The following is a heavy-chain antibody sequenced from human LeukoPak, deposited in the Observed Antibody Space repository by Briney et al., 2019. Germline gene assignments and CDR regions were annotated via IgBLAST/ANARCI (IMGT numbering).Heavy chain of an antibody. Sequence: SETLSLTCTVSGGSISSYYWSWIRQPPGKGLEWIGYIYYSGSTNYNPSLKSRVTISVDTSKNQSSLKLTSVTAADTAVYYCARAGTSSWYLDYWGQGTLVTVSS. D-gene: IGHD6-13*01. CDR2: IYYSGST. V-gene: IGHV4-59*01. J-gene: IGHJ4*02. CDR1: GGSISSYY. CDR3: ARAGTSSWYLDY.